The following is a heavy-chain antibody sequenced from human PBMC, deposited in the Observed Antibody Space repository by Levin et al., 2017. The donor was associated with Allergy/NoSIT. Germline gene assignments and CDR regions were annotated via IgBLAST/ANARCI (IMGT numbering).Heavy chain of an antibody. Sequence: GGSLRLSCAASGFIFSSNAMTWVRQAPGKGLEWVSAISGSSGRTFYADSVKGRFTISRDNSKNTLYLQMNSLRAEDTAVYYCANRLAGTWFDPWGQGTLVIVSS. CDR2: ISGSSGRT. J-gene: IGHJ5*02. CDR3: ANRLAGTWFDP. V-gene: IGHV3-23*01. CDR1: GFIFSSNA.